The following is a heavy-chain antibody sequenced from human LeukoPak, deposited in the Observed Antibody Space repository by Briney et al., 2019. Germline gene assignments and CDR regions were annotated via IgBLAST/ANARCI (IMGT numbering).Heavy chain of an antibody. Sequence: ASVKVSCKASDYSFTSYGISWVRQAPGEGLEWMGWISAYNGRTNYAQKFQGRVTMTTDTSTSTAYMELRSLRSDDTAVYYCARAKLPYYYDSSVVDYWGQGTLVTVSS. CDR2: ISAYNGRT. CDR3: ARAKLPYYYDSSVVDY. V-gene: IGHV1-18*01. CDR1: DYSFTSYG. D-gene: IGHD3-22*01. J-gene: IGHJ4*02.